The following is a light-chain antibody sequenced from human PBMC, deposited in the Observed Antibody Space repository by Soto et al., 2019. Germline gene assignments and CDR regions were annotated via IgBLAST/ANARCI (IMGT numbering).Light chain of an antibody. CDR3: QQYGSSPPT. J-gene: IGKJ1*01. V-gene: IGKV3-20*01. CDR1: QSVSSNY. Sequence: EIVLTQSPGTLSLSPGERATLSCRASQSVSSNYLAWYQRKPGQAPRLLIYGASSRATGIPNRFSGSGSGTAFHLTITRLEPEDFAVYYCQQYGSSPPTFGQGTKVEIK. CDR2: GAS.